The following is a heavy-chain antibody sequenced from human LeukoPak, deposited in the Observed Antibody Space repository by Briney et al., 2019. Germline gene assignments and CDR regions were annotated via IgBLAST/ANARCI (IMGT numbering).Heavy chain of an antibody. CDR1: GDSVSSNSAA. J-gene: IGHJ3*02. CDR3: ARVFRGLVSGWYLTWTDLDAFDI. Sequence: SQTLSLTCAISGDSVSSNSAAWNWIRQSPSRGLEWLGRTYYRSKWYNDYAVSVKSRITINPDTSKNQFSLQLNSVTPEDTAVYYCARVFRGLVSGWYLTWTDLDAFDIWGQGTMVTVSS. D-gene: IGHD6-19*01. V-gene: IGHV6-1*01. CDR2: TYYRSKWYN.